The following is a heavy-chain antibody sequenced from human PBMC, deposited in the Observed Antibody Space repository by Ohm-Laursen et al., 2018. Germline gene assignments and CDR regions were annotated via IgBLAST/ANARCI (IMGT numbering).Heavy chain of an antibody. V-gene: IGHV4-39*01. CDR2: VNSVGTT. CDR1: GGSISGHNYY. J-gene: IGHJ3*02. CDR3: ARHLGDAFDI. Sequence: SETLSLTCGVSGGSISGHNYYWGWIRQSPGKGLEWMGSVNSVGTTYYNPSLKSRVVVSVDTSNNQFSLRLSSMTAADTAVYYCARHLGDAFDIWGQGTMVIVSS.